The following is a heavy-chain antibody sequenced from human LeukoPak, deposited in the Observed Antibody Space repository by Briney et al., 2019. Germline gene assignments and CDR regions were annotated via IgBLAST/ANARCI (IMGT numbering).Heavy chain of an antibody. CDR3: ATLVDSNWYHEVNRGSDY. V-gene: IGHV4-39*01. CDR2: IYYSGST. D-gene: IGHD6-13*01. CDR1: GGSISSSGCW. Sequence: SETLSLTCTVSGGSISSSGCWWGGIRQPPGKGLEWRGFIYYSGSTYYNPPLNSLVTIVEDTSKNQFSTRLMSVAAADTAVYYCATLVDSNWYHEVNRGSDYWGQGTLATVSS. J-gene: IGHJ4*02.